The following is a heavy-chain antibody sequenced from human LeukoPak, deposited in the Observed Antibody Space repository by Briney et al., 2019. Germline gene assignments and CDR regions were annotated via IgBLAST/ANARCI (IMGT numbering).Heavy chain of an antibody. CDR2: ISSSGNTI. Sequence: GGSLRLSCAASGFTFSSYEMNWVRQAPGKGLEWVSYISSSGNTIYYADSVKGRFTISRDNAKNSLYLQMNSLRAEDTAVYYCARRHSNTWYVDYWGQGTLVTVSS. CDR1: GFTFSSYE. V-gene: IGHV3-48*03. D-gene: IGHD6-13*01. CDR3: ARRHSNTWYVDY. J-gene: IGHJ4*02.